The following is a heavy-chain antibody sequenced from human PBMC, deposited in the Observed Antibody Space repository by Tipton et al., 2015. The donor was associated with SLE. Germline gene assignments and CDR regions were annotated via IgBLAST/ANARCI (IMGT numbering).Heavy chain of an antibody. D-gene: IGHD5-12*01. J-gene: IGHJ4*02. CDR3: ARDDIVATLGLDS. CDR2: IYSDGST. CDR1: GGSICPYY. V-gene: IGHV4-4*07. Sequence: TLSLTCTVSGGSICPYYGSWIRQTAGKGLEWIGRIYSDGSTNYNHSLKSRHTLSVDTSTNQFSLKLTSVTAADTAVYYCARDDIVATLGLDSWGQGTRVTVSS.